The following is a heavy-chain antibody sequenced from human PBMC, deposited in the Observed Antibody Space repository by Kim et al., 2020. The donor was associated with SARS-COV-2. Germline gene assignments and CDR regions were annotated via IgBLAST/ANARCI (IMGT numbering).Heavy chain of an antibody. CDR1: GYTFTGYY. CDR3: ARGGSRKSFDWVFGGGDY. V-gene: IGHV1-2*02. CDR2: INPNSGGT. Sequence: ASVKVSCKASGYTFTGYYMHWVRQAPGQGLEWMGWINPNSGGTNYAQKFQGRVTMTRDTSISTAYMELSRLRSDDTAVYYCARGGSRKSFDWVFGGGDYWGQGTLVTVSS. J-gene: IGHJ4*02. D-gene: IGHD3-9*01.